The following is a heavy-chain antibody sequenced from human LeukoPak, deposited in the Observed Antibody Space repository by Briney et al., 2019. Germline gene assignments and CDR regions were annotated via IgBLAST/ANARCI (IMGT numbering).Heavy chain of an antibody. CDR2: IYYSGST. CDR1: GGSISSYY. D-gene: IGHD5-24*01. J-gene: IGHJ4*02. CDR3: ARFGGYNAPFDY. Sequence: SETLSLTCTVSGGSISSYYWSWIRQPPGKGLEWIGYIYYSGSTNYNPSLKSRVTISVDTSKNQFSLKLSSVTAADTAVYYCARFGGYNAPFDYWGREPWSPSPQ. V-gene: IGHV4-59*01.